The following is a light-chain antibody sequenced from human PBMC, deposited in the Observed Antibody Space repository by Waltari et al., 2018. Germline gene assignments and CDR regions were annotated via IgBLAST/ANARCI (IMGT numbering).Light chain of an antibody. CDR3: YSTDSTGHERV. J-gene: IGLJ3*02. V-gene: IGLV3-10*01. Sequence: SYELTQPPSVSVSPGPTARLTCSGAALAKKYAYWYQQKSGQAPVLVIFEDTKRPSAIPERFSGSSSGTMATLTITGAQVEDEADYYCYSTDSTGHERVFGGGTELTVL. CDR1: ALAKKY. CDR2: EDT.